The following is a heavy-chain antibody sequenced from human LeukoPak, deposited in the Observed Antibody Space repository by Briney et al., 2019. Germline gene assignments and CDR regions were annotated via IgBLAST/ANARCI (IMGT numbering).Heavy chain of an antibody. CDR1: GFTFSSYA. Sequence: VGSLRVSRAASGFTFSSYAMCWVRQAPGKGLEWVSVIVGSGGSTHYADSVKGRFTISRDTSKNTLYLQMNSLRAEATAVYYCAKYCASANCQPRDFDYWGAGTSPSP. V-gene: IGHV3-23*01. CDR2: IVGSGGST. J-gene: IGHJ4*02. D-gene: IGHD4/OR15-4a*01. CDR3: AKYCASANCQPRDFDY.